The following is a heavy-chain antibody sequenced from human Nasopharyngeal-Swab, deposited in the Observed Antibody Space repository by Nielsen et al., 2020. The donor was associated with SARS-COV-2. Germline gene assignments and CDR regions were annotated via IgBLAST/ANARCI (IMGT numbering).Heavy chain of an antibody. Sequence: ASVTVSCKASGYTFTSYGISWVRQAPGQGLEWMGWISAYNGYTNYAQKLQGRVTMTTDTSTSTANMELRSPRSDDTAVYYCARDIVKAVAGDAFDIWGQGTMVTVSS. V-gene: IGHV1-18*01. CDR1: GYTFTSYG. CDR3: ARDIVKAVAGDAFDI. J-gene: IGHJ3*02. D-gene: IGHD6-19*01. CDR2: ISAYNGYT.